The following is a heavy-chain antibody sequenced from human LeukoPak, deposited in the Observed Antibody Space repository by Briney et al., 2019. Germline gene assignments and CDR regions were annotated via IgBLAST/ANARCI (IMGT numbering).Heavy chain of an antibody. CDR2: INHGGST. V-gene: IGHV4-34*01. CDR1: GGSFSGYY. D-gene: IGHD3-10*01. J-gene: IGHJ4*02. CDR3: ARSTSITMVRGVITYYFDY. Sequence: SETLSLTCAVYGGSFSGYYWSWIRQPPGKGLEWIGEINHGGSTNYNPSLKSRVTISVDTSKNQFSLKLSSVTAADTAVYYCARSTSITMVRGVITYYFDYWGQGTLVTVSS.